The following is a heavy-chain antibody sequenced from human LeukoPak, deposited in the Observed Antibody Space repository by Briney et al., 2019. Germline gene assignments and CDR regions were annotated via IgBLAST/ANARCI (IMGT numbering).Heavy chain of an antibody. J-gene: IGHJ3*02. Sequence: GASVKVSCKASGYTFTSYGISWVRQGPGQGLEWMGWISAYNGNTNYAQKLQGRVTMTTDTSTSTAYMELRSLRSDDTAVYYCARDTPRYCSSTSCYAFDIWGQGTMVTVSS. CDR1: GYTFTSYG. V-gene: IGHV1-18*04. CDR2: ISAYNGNT. D-gene: IGHD2-2*01. CDR3: ARDTPRYCSSTSCYAFDI.